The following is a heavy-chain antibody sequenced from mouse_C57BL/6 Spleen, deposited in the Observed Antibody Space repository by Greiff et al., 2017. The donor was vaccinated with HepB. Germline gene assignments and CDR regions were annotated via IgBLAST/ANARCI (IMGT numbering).Heavy chain of an antibody. V-gene: IGHV1-80*01. Sequence: VQLQQSGAELVKPGASVKISCKASGYAFSSYWMNWVKQRPGKGLEWIGQIYPGDGDTNYNGKFKGKATLTADKSSSTAYMQLSSLTSEDSAVYFCARDYGSRGYFDYWGQGTTLTVSS. CDR2: IYPGDGDT. CDR1: GYAFSSYW. D-gene: IGHD1-1*01. CDR3: ARDYGSRGYFDY. J-gene: IGHJ2*01.